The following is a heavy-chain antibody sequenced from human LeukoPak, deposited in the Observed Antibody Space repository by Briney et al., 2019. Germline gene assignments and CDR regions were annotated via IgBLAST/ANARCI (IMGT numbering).Heavy chain of an antibody. CDR1: GYSFTGFW. J-gene: IGHJ4*02. D-gene: IGHD6-19*01. V-gene: IGHV5-51*01. CDR2: IYPGSSDT. Sequence: GESLKISCKASGYSFTGFWIGWVRQMPGKGLEWMGTIYPGSSDTKYSPSFQGQVTISADKSVTTAYLQWDSLRASDTAIYFCARQEWLITSQTEFDSWGQGTLVTVSS. CDR3: ARQEWLITSQTEFDS.